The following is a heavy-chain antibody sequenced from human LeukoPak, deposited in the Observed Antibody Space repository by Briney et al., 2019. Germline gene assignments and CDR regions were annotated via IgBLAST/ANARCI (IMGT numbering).Heavy chain of an antibody. Sequence: GRSLRLSCAASGFTFSSYGMHWVRQAPGKGLEWVAVIPFDGTNKDYADSVKGRFIISRDNSKNMLYLQMNSLRAEDTAVYYCGKDREEVEYYYYGMDVWGQGTTVTVSS. CDR2: IPFDGTNK. CDR3: GKDREEVEYYYYGMDV. J-gene: IGHJ6*02. D-gene: IGHD1-1*01. V-gene: IGHV3-30*18. CDR1: GFTFSSYG.